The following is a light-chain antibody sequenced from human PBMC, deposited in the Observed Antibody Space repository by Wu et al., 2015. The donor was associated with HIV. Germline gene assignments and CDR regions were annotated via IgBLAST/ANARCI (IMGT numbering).Light chain of an antibody. V-gene: IGKV3-15*01. J-gene: IGKJ2*03. Sequence: EIVMTQSPATLSVSPGERATLSCRASQSVRTNLAWYQQKPGQAPRLLIYDASTRATGIPARLSGSGSGTDFALTISSLQSEDFVIYYCQQYNNWPLYSFGQGTKLEI. CDR1: QSVRTN. CDR3: QQYNNWPLYS. CDR2: DAS.